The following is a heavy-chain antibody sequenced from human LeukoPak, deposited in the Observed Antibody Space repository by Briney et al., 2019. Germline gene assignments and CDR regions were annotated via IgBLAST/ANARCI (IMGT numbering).Heavy chain of an antibody. J-gene: IGHJ5*02. Sequence: PSETLSLTCTVSGYSITSGYYWGWIRPPPGKGLEWIGNIYHSGDTYYNPSLKSRVTISVDTSKNQFSLKLSSVTAADTAVYYCARGAEPYSSGWDWFDPWGQGTLVTVSS. V-gene: IGHV4-38-2*02. D-gene: IGHD6-19*01. CDR1: GYSITSGYY. CDR3: ARGAEPYSSGWDWFDP. CDR2: IYHSGDT.